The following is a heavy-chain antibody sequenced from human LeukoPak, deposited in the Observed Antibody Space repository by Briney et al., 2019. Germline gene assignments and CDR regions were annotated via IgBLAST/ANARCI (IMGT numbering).Heavy chain of an antibody. CDR2: INPNSGGT. CDR3: ARDRATVTTPFFWFDP. Sequence: ASVKVSCKASGYTFTGYYMHWVRQAPGQGLEWMGWINPNSGGTNYAQKFQGRVTMTRDTSISTAYMELSRLRSDDTAVYYCARDRATVTTPFFWFDPWGQGTLVTVSS. V-gene: IGHV1-2*02. J-gene: IGHJ5*02. D-gene: IGHD4-17*01. CDR1: GYTFTGYY.